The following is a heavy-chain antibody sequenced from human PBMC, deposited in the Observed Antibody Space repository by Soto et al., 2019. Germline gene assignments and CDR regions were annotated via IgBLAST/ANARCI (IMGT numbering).Heavy chain of an antibody. V-gene: IGHV3-23*01. CDR1: GFTFSTYA. Sequence: EVQLLESGGGLVQPGRSLRLSCAASGFTFSTYAMNWVRQAPGKGLEWVSAISDSGSTYYADSVKGRFTISRDTSKNTVYLERNSLRAEDTAVYYCTKDKGERDGSRTSCLYAFDSWGQGTLVTVSS. D-gene: IGHD2-2*01. J-gene: IGHJ4*02. CDR2: ISDSGST. CDR3: TKDKGERDGSRTSCLYAFDS.